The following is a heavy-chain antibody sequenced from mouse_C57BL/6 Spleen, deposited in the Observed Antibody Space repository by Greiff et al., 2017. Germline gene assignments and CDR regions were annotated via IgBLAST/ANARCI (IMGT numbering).Heavy chain of an antibody. CDR1: GYTFTGYW. D-gene: IGHD2-5*01. J-gene: IGHJ4*01. V-gene: IGHV1-9*01. Sequence: VMLVESGAELMKPGASVKLSCKATGYTFTGYWIEWVKQRPGHGLEWIGEILPGSGSTNYNEKFKGKATFTADTSSNTAYMQLSSLTTEDSAIYDCARKESNYRYYYAMDYWGQGTSVTVSS. CDR2: ILPGSGST. CDR3: ARKESNYRYYYAMDY.